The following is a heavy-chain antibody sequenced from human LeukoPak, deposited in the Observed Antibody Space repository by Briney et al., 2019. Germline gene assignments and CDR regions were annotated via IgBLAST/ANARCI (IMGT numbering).Heavy chain of an antibody. CDR1: GFTFSSYW. V-gene: IGHV3-74*01. CDR3: AALRGDFWSGYSYYFDY. Sequence: PGGSLRLSCAASGFTFSSYWMHWVRQAPGKGLVWVSRINSDGSSTSYADSVKGRFTISRDNTKNTLYLRMNSLRAEDTAVYYCAALRGDFWSGYSYYFDYWGQGTLVTVSS. D-gene: IGHD3-3*01. CDR2: INSDGSST. J-gene: IGHJ4*02.